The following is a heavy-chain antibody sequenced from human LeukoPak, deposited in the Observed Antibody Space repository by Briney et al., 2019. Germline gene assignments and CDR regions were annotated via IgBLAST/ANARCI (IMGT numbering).Heavy chain of an antibody. CDR2: INLSRST. D-gene: IGHD4-23*01. V-gene: IGHV4-34*01. Sequence: SETLSLMCAVSVGSISSYYWSWIRHPPGKGREWIGEINLSRSTSSNPSIKTRVTISVDTSKNQFSLKLSSVTAADTAVYYCEREAGYGGNYWFDAWGQGTLVTVSS. CDR1: VGSISSYY. J-gene: IGHJ5*02. CDR3: EREAGYGGNYWFDA.